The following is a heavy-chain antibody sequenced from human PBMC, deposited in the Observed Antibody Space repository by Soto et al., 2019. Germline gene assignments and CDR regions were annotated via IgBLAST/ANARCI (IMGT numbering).Heavy chain of an antibody. CDR3: ARDLYGEVVRGCAFDI. CDR1: GFTFSDYY. Sequence: QVQLVESGGGLVKPGGSLRLSCAASGFTFSDYYMSWIRQAPGKGLEWVSYISSSSSYTNYADSVKGRFTISRDNAKNSLYLQMNSLRAEDTAVYYCARDLYGEVVRGCAFDIWGQGTMVTVSS. CDR2: ISSSSSYT. J-gene: IGHJ3*02. V-gene: IGHV3-11*06. D-gene: IGHD3-10*01.